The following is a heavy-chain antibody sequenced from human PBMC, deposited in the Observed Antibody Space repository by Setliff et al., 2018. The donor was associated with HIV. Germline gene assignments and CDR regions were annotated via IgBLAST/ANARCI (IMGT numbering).Heavy chain of an antibody. V-gene: IGHV4-39*07. Sequence: SETLSLTCSVSGGSISSSTYYWGWIRQPPGKGLEWIGDIFYTGSTYYNPSLKSRVAISVDTSENQFSLKLNSVTPEDTAVYFCARGGDWDYNYYMDVWDKGTTVTVSS. CDR1: GGSISSSTYY. D-gene: IGHD3-16*01. CDR2: IFYTGST. CDR3: ARGGDWDYNYYMDV. J-gene: IGHJ6*03.